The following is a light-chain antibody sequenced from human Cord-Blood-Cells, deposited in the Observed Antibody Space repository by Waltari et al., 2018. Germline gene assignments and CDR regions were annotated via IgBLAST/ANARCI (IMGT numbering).Light chain of an antibody. CDR2: GKN. CDR3: NSRDSSGNHWV. J-gene: IGLJ3*02. Sequence: GQAPVLVIYGKNNRPSGIPDRFSGSSSGNTASLTITGAQAEDEADYYSNSRDSSGNHWVFGGGTKLTVL. V-gene: IGLV3-19*01.